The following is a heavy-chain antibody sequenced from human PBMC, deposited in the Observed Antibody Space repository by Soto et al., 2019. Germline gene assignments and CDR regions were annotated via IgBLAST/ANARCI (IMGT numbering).Heavy chain of an antibody. J-gene: IGHJ4*02. CDR2: ISYDGSDK. CDR3: AKDNPTTAY. V-gene: IGHV3-30*18. Sequence: GGSLRLSCAASGFTFSSNRMHCVRQAPGKGLEWVAIISYDGSDKYYGDSVKGRFTISRDNSKSTLYLQMDSLREDDTAVYYCAKDNPTTAYWGQGT. D-gene: IGHD1-1*01. CDR1: GFTFSSNR.